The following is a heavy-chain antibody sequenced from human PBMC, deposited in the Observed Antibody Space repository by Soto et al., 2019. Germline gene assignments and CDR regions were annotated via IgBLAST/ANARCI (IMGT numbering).Heavy chain of an antibody. Sequence: ASVKVSCKASRYTFTSYAMHWVRQAPGQRLEWMGWINAGNGNTNHAQKLQGRVTMTTDTSTSTAYMELRSLRSDDTAVYYCARGVGSGTYYNQYNWFDPWGQGTLVTVSS. CDR3: ARGVGSGTYYNQYNWFDP. V-gene: IGHV1-3*01. CDR2: INAGNGNT. D-gene: IGHD3-10*01. J-gene: IGHJ5*02. CDR1: RYTFTSYA.